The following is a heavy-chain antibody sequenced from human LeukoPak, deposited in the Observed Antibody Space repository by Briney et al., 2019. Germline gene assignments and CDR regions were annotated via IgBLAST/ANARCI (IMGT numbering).Heavy chain of an antibody. Sequence: PGGSLRLSCAASGFTVTSNYMSWVRQAPGKGLEWVSIIYTDGTTFYADSVKGRFAISRDNSKNTLYLQMNSLRAEGTAVYYCASAYASSGYYYYYFAYWGQGTLATVSS. CDR3: ASAYASSGYYYYYFAY. CDR1: GFTVTSNY. CDR2: IYTDGTT. J-gene: IGHJ4*02. V-gene: IGHV3-53*01. D-gene: IGHD3-22*01.